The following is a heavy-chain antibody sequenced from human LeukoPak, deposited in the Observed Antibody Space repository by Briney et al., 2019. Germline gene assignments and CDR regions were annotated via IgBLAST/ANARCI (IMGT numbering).Heavy chain of an antibody. J-gene: IGHJ6*02. V-gene: IGHV3-33*01. CDR2: IWYDGSNK. CDR1: GFTFSSYG. Sequence: GGSLRLSCAASGFTFSSYGMHWVRQAPGKGLEWVAVIWYDGSNKYYADSVKGRFTISRDNSKNTLYLQMNSLRAEDTAVYYCARDRHSSYYYGMVVWGQGTTVTVSS. CDR3: ARDRHSSYYYGMVV.